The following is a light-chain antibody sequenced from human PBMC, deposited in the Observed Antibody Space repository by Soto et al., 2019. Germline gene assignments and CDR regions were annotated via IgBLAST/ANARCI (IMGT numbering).Light chain of an antibody. CDR3: QKYHNWPPQST. CDR1: QSVASN. CDR2: GAS. V-gene: IGKV3-15*01. Sequence: EIVMTQSPASLSVSPGDGATLSCRASQSVASNVAWYQQKAGQGPRLLIHGASTRAAGVPARFSGSGSGTDFSLTTSSLQSEDFAIYYCQKYHNWPPQSTFGKGTKLQIK. J-gene: IGKJ2*01.